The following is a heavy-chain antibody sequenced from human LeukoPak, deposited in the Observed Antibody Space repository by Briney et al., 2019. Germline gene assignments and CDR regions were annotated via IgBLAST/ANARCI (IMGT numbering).Heavy chain of an antibody. CDR3: AKGRSSSWYAAFDI. D-gene: IGHD6-13*01. CDR2: INGGGSTV. CDR1: GFTFSNYN. Sequence: PGGSLRLSCAASGFTFSNYNMNWVRQTPGKGPEWLSFINGGGSTVYYADSVKGRFTVSRDNAKNSLYLQMNSLRAEDTALYYCAKGRSSSWYAAFDIWGQGTMVTVSS. J-gene: IGHJ3*02. V-gene: IGHV3-48*04.